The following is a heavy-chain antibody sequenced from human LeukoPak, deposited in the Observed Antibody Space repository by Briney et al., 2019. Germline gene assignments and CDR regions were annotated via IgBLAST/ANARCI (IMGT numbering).Heavy chain of an antibody. CDR3: AKGGLVRGAMSPTLGFDP. J-gene: IGHJ5*02. Sequence: SQTLSLTCAISGDSVSSNSAGWNWIRQSPSRGLEWLGRTYYRSKRYTDIADSVEGRMTINADTSRNQLSLHLNSVIPEDTAVYYCAKGGLVRGAMSPTLGFDPWGQGTLVTVSS. CDR2: TYYRSKRYT. CDR1: GDSVSSNSAG. D-gene: IGHD3-10*01. V-gene: IGHV6-1*01.